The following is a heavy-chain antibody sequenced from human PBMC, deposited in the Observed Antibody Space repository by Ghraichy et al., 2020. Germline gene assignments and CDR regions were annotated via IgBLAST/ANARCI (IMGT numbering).Heavy chain of an antibody. Sequence: SETLSLTCSVSGGSVSGGDYYWGWVYQPPGKGLTWIGSIFHDSGRIHYNPSFRSRVTMSVDTSKNEFSLRMSSVTAADTALYYCTREDENGADNAFDIWGQGTFVTGSS. J-gene: IGHJ3*02. CDR1: GGSVSGGDYY. CDR2: IFHDSGRI. V-gene: IGHV4-39*07. D-gene: IGHD2-15*01. CDR3: TREDENGADNAFDI.